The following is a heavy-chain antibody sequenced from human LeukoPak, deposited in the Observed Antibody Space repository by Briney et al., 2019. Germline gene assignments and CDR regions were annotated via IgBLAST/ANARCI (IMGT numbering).Heavy chain of an antibody. Sequence: PSQTLSLTCTVSGGSISSGDYYWSWIRQPPGKGLEWIAYMYYSGSTYYNPSLKSRVTMSADTSKNQFSLQLNSVTPEDTAVYYCARAVAASDYYFDCWGQGTLVTVSS. V-gene: IGHV4-30-4*01. J-gene: IGHJ4*02. CDR3: ARAVAASDYYFDC. CDR2: MYYSGST. D-gene: IGHD6-13*01. CDR1: GGSISSGDYY.